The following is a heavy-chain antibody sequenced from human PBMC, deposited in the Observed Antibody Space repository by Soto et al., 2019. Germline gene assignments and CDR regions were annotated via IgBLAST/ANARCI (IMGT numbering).Heavy chain of an antibody. J-gene: IGHJ6*02. CDR3: ARVPGSV. CDR2: IYSDGST. V-gene: IGHV3-53*01. D-gene: IGHD1-26*01. CDR1: GVTVSNNY. Sequence: EVRLVESGGGLIQPGGSLRLSCAASGVTVSNNYMTWVRQAPGKGLEWVSVIYSDGSTFYADSVKRRFTISRDSSKNTLSLQMNSRRVEDTAVYYCARVPGSVGGQGTTVTVSS.